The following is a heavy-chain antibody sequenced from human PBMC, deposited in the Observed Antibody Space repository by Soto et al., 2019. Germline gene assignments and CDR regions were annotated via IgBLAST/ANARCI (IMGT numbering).Heavy chain of an antibody. CDR1: GFTFTDHA. Sequence: GGSLRLSCAVSGFTFTDHAMTWVRQAPGKGLEWVSTASNNGDRTFYADSVKGRFTVSTDRTNNTLYLQMNSLRADDTAVYFCARPPLYSNGGYFDSWGQGTLVTVSS. V-gene: IGHV3-23*01. CDR3: ARPPLYSNGGYFDS. CDR2: ASNNGDRT. D-gene: IGHD6-19*01. J-gene: IGHJ4*02.